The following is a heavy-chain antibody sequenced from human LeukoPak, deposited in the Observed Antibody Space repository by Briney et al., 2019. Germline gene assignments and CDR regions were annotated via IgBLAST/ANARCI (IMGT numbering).Heavy chain of an antibody. J-gene: IGHJ4*02. V-gene: IGHV3-30-3*01. CDR2: ISYDGSNK. CDR1: GFTFSSYA. Sequence: GSLRLSCAASGFTFSSYAMHWVRQAPGKGLEWVAVISYDGSNKYYADSVKGRFTISRDNSKNTLYLQMNSLRAEDTAVHYCARSGYSGYDCDYWGQGTLVTVSS. CDR3: ARSGYSGYDCDY. D-gene: IGHD5-12*01.